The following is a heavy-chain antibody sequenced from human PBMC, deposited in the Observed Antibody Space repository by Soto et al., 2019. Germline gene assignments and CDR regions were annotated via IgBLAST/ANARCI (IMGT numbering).Heavy chain of an antibody. V-gene: IGHV3-15*01. J-gene: IGHJ4*02. CDR1: GFTFSNAW. CDR2: IKSKTDGGTT. D-gene: IGHD2-15*01. Sequence: GGSLRLSCAASGFTFSNAWMSWVRQAPGKGLEWVGRIKSKTDGGTTDYAAPVKGRFTIPRDDSKNTLYLQMNSLKTEDTAVYYCTTDLVPKYCSGGSCYSDYWGQGTLVTVSS. CDR3: TTDLVPKYCSGGSCYSDY.